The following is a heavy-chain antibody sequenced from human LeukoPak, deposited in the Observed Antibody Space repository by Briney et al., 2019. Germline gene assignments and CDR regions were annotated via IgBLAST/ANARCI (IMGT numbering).Heavy chain of an antibody. CDR1: GFSFSSYW. J-gene: IGHJ4*02. D-gene: IGHD6-13*01. CDR3: ASLPGYSSSWYGY. V-gene: IGHV3-74*01. CDR2: ISSDGSII. Sequence: GGSLRLSCAASGFSFSSYWMHWVRQAPGKGLVWVSRISSDGSIINYADSVKGRFTISRDNAKNTLYLQMNSLRAEDTAVYYCASLPGYSSSWYGYWGQGTLVTVSS.